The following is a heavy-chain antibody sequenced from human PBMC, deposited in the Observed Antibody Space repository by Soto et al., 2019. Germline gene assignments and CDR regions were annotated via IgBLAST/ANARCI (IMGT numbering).Heavy chain of an antibody. V-gene: IGHV1-18*04. CDR3: ARAVPDYSHYWYYYGYYGMEV. J-gene: IGHJ6*02. D-gene: IGHD4-4*01. CDR1: GYTFTSYC. Sequence: ASVKVSCKASGYTFTSYCISWVRQAPGQGLELMGWISAYNGNTNYAQKLQGRVTMTTDTSTSTAYMELRSLRSDDKAVYYCARAVPDYSHYWYYYGYYGMEVWGQGITVTVSS. CDR2: ISAYNGNT.